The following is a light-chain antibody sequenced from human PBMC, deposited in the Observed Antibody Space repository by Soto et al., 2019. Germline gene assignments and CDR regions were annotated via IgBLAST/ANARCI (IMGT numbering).Light chain of an antibody. CDR2: RNN. CDR3: AAWADSLSGPGV. J-gene: IGLJ2*01. CDR1: SSNTGSNY. V-gene: IGLV1-47*01. Sequence: QSVLTQPPSASGTPGQRATISCSGSSSNTGSNYVYWYQQLPGTAPKLLIYRNNQRPSGVPDRFSGSKSGTSASLAISGLRSEDEADYYCAAWADSLSGPGVFGGGTKLTVL.